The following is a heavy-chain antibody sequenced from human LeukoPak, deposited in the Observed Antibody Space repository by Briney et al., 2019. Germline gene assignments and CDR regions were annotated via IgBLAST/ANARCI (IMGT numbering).Heavy chain of an antibody. CDR2: LSGGGGTT. D-gene: IGHD6-13*01. J-gene: IGHJ4*02. Sequence: PGGSLRLSCAASGFTFSSYSMNWVRQAPGKGLEWVSTLSGGGGTTFYSDSVKGRFTISRDNSKNTLSLQMNSLKAEDTAIYYCAKGGGSSSWAEYYFEYWGQGTLVTVSS. CDR1: GFTFSSYS. CDR3: AKGGGSSSWAEYYFEY. V-gene: IGHV3-23*01.